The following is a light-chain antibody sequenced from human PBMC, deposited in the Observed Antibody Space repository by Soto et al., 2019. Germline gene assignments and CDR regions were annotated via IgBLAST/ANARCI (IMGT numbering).Light chain of an antibody. V-gene: IGKV1-39*01. Sequence: DIQMTQSPSSLSASVGDRVTITCRASQTIAMYVNWFQQKPGKAPKPLIYTTSSLQSGVPPRFSGSGSETAFSLTISRLQPEDSATYYCQQSFTTPYAVGQGTKLEIK. CDR2: TTS. CDR3: QQSFTTPYA. J-gene: IGKJ2*01. CDR1: QTIAMY.